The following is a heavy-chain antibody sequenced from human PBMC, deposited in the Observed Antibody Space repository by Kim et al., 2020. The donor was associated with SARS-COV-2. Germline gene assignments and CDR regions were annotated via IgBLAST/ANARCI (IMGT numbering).Heavy chain of an antibody. CDR1: GFSVSVTY. J-gene: IGHJ6*03. D-gene: IGHD2-15*01. Sequence: GGSLRLSCAASGFSVSVTYMSWVRQAPGRGLEWVSVLYTGGSSYYADSVKGRFIISRDDSENTLYLRMNSLSAEDTAVYFCASVVAEIRDYYYMYVWGKG. CDR3: ASVVAEIRDYYYMYV. V-gene: IGHV3-53*01. CDR2: LYTGGSS.